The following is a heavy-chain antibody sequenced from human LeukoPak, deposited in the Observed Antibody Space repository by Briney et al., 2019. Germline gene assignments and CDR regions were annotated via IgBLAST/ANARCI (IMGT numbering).Heavy chain of an antibody. Sequence: SETLSLTCAVYGGSFSDYWWTWIRQSPGKGLEWIGEINHSGSTNYNPSLKSRVTISVDTSKNQFSLKLSSVTAADTAVYYCARDSKCNWNYRTSWNAFDIWGQGTMVTVSS. V-gene: IGHV4-34*01. J-gene: IGHJ3*02. CDR2: INHSGST. D-gene: IGHD1-7*01. CDR3: ARDSKCNWNYRTSWNAFDI. CDR1: GGSFSDYW.